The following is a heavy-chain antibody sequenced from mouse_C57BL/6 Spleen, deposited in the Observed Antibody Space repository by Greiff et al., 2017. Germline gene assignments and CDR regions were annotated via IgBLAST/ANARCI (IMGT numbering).Heavy chain of an antibody. Sequence: VQLQQSGAELVKPGASVKLSCKASGYTFTEYTIHWVKQRSGQGLEWIGWFYPGSGSIKYNEKFKDKATLTADKSSSTVYMVLSRLTSEDSAVXFCARHEDEERDYGNSPWLAYWGQGTLVTVSA. CDR2: FYPGSGSI. CDR3: ARHEDEERDYGNSPWLAY. J-gene: IGHJ3*01. D-gene: IGHD1-1*01. V-gene: IGHV1-62-2*01. CDR1: GYTFTEYT.